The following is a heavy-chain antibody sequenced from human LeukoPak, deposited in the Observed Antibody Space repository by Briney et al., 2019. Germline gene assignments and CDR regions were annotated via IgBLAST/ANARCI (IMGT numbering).Heavy chain of an antibody. CDR2: INHSGST. J-gene: IGHJ6*03. CDR3: AATSGWYPKVFYYYMDV. Sequence: SETLSLTCAVYGGSFSGYYWSWIRQPPGKGLEWIGEINHSGSTNYNPSLKSRVTISVDTSKNQSSLKLSSVTAADTAVYYCAATSGWYPKVFYYYMDVWGKGTTVTVSS. V-gene: IGHV4-34*01. D-gene: IGHD6-19*01. CDR1: GGSFSGYY.